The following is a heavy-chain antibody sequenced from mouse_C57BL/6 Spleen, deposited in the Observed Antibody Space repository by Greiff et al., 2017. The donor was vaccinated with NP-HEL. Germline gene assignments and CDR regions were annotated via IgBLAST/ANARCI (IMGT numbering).Heavy chain of an antibody. CDR1: GFNIKDYY. J-gene: IGHJ4*01. Sequence: VHVKQSGAELVRPGASVKLSCTASGFNIKDYYMHWVKQRPEQGLEWIGRIDPEDGDTEYAPKFQGKATMTADTSSNTAYLQLSSLTSEDTAVYYCTTAIYYGNYYAMDYWGQGTSVTVSS. CDR3: TTAIYYGNYYAMDY. D-gene: IGHD2-1*01. V-gene: IGHV14-1*01. CDR2: IDPEDGDT.